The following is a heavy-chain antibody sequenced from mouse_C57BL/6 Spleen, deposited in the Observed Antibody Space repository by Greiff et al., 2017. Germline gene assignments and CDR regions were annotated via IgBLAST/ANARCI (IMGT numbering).Heavy chain of an antibody. CDR1: GYSITSGYY. V-gene: IGHV3-6*01. J-gene: IGHJ4*01. Sequence: EESGPGLVKPSQSLSLTCSVTGYSITSGYYWNWIRQFPGNKLEWMGYISYDGSNNYNPSLKNRISITRDTSKNQFFLKLNSVTTEDTATYYGAREGNYYGSTYAMDYWGQGTSVTVSS. CDR3: AREGNYYGSTYAMDY. D-gene: IGHD1-1*01. CDR2: ISYDGSN.